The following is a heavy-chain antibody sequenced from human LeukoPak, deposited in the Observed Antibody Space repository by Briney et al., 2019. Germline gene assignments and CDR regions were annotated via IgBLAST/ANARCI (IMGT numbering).Heavy chain of an antibody. CDR1: GFTVSSNY. V-gene: IGHV3-53*01. CDR3: ATPGSGSYYNALDY. CDR2: IYSGGST. Sequence: GGSLRLSCAASGFTVSSNYMSWVRQAPGKGLEWVSVIYSGGSTYYADSVKGRFTISRDNSKNTLYLQMNSLRAEDTAVYYCATPGSGSYYNALDYWGQGTLVTVSS. J-gene: IGHJ4*02. D-gene: IGHD3-10*01.